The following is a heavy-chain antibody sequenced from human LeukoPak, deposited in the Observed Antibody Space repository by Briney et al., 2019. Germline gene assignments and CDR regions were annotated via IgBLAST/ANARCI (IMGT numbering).Heavy chain of an antibody. D-gene: IGHD5-18*01. CDR1: GGTFSSYA. J-gene: IGHJ4*02. Sequence: GASVKVSCKASGGTFSSYAISWVRQAPGQGLEWMGWISAYNGNTNYAQKLQGRVTMTTDISTSTAYMELRSLRSDDTAVYYCARDAGIQLWRGNFDYWGQGTLVTVSS. CDR3: ARDAGIQLWRGNFDY. CDR2: ISAYNGNT. V-gene: IGHV1-18*01.